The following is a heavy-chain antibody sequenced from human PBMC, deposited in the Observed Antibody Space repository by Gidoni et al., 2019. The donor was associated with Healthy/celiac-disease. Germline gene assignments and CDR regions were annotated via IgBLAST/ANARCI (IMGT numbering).Heavy chain of an antibody. CDR2: ISWNSSRI. CDR3: ATDTSTTVVKSFQH. Sequence: EVQLVESGGGLVQPGRYLRLSCAASGFTLDDYAMHWVRQAPGKGLGWVSGISWNSSRIGYADSVKGRFTISRDNAKNSLYLQMNSLRAEDTALYYCATDTSTTVVKSFQHWGQGTLVTVSS. V-gene: IGHV3-9*01. J-gene: IGHJ1*01. D-gene: IGHD4-17*01. CDR1: GFTLDDYA.